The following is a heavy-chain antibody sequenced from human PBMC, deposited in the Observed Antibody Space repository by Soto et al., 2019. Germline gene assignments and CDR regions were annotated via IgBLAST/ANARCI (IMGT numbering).Heavy chain of an antibody. D-gene: IGHD3-22*01. J-gene: IGHJ4*02. CDR2: ISGSGGST. Sequence: GGSLRLSCAASGFTFSSYAMSWVRQAPGKGLEWVSAISGSGGSTYYADSVKGRFTISRDNSKNTLYLQMNSLRAEDTAVYYCARDSSEVYDSYFDYWGQGTLVTVSS. CDR1: GFTFSSYA. V-gene: IGHV3-23*01. CDR3: ARDSSEVYDSYFDY.